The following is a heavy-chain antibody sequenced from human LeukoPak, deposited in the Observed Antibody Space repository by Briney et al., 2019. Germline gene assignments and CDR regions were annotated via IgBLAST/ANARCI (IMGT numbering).Heavy chain of an antibody. Sequence: ASVKVSCKASGYTFTSYGISWVRQAPGQGLEWMGWISAYNGNTNYAQKFQDRVTMTTDTSTTTAYMELRSLRSDDTAVYYCARAIQYSSSKPWFDPWGQGTLVTVSS. CDR3: ARAIQYSSSKPWFDP. CDR1: GYTFTSYG. CDR2: ISAYNGNT. D-gene: IGHD6-6*01. J-gene: IGHJ5*02. V-gene: IGHV1-18*01.